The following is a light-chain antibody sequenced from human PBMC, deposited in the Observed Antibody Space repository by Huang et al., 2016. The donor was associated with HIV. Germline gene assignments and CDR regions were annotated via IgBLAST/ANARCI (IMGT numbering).Light chain of an antibody. CDR2: AAS. CDR3: QQSYRTPIT. Sequence: DIQMTQSPSSLSASVGDRVTITCRASQSISSYLNWYQQKPGKAPKLLLYAASSLQSWVPARFSGSGSGTDFSLTISSLQPEDFATYYCQQSYRTPITFGQGTRLEIK. V-gene: IGKV1-39*01. J-gene: IGKJ5*01. CDR1: QSISSY.